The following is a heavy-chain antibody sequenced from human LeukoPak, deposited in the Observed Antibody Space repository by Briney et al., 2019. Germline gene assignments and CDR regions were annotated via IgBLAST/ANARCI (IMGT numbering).Heavy chain of an antibody. J-gene: IGHJ5*02. CDR3: ARGGGYSSSWYIFFWFDP. CDR2: IYYSGST. D-gene: IGHD6-13*01. CDR1: GGSISSSSYY. V-gene: IGHV4-30-4*08. Sequence: PSETLSLTCTVSGGSISSSSYYWSWIRQPPGKGLEWIGYIYYSGSTYYNPSLKSRVTISVDTSKNQFSLKLSSVTAADTAVYYCARGGGYSSSWYIFFWFDPWGQGTLVTVSS.